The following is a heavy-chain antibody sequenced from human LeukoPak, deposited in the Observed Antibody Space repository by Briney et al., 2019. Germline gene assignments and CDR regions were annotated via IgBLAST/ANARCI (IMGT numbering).Heavy chain of an antibody. CDR1: GYIFSSYG. V-gene: IGHV1-18*01. Sequence: ASVKVSCKASGYIFSSYGISWVRQAPGQGLEWIGWISADSGNTNYVQKLQGRVTMTTDTSTSTAYMELRSLRSDDTAVYYCARSLYHTVDYWRQGTRVIVSS. CDR3: ARSLYHTVDY. J-gene: IGHJ4*02. D-gene: IGHD5-18*01. CDR2: ISADSGNT.